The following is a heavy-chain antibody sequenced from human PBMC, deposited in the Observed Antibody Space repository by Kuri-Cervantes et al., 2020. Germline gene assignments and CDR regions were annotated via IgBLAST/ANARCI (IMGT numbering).Heavy chain of an antibody. CDR2: ISGSGGST. J-gene: IGHJ4*02. V-gene: IGHV3-23*01. CDR1: GFTFSSYA. D-gene: IGHD6-19*01. Sequence: GGSLRLSCAASGFTFSSYAMSWVRQAPGKGLEWVSAISGSGGSTYYADSVKGRLTISRDNSKNTLYLQMNSLRAEDTAVYYCAKDRAGSGPTYYFDYWGQGTLVTVSS. CDR3: AKDRAGSGPTYYFDY.